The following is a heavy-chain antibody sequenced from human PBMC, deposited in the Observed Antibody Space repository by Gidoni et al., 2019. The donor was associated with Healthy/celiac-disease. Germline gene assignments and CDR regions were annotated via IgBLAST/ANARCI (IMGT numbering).Heavy chain of an antibody. CDR2: ISYDGSNK. CDR3: ARSPPGYDSSGATAEYFQH. J-gene: IGHJ1*01. CDR1: GFTFSSYA. V-gene: IGHV3-30-3*01. Sequence: QVQLVESGGGVVQPGRSLRLSCAASGFTFSSYAMHWVRQAPGKGLEWVAVISYDGSNKYYADSVKGRFTISRDNSKNTLYLQMNSLRAEDTAVYYCARSPPGYDSSGATAEYFQHWGQGTLVTVSS. D-gene: IGHD3-22*01.